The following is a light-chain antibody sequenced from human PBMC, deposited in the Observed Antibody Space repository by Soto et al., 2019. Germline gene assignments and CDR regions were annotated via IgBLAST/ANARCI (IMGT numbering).Light chain of an antibody. CDR3: QQYNNWPIT. J-gene: IGKJ5*01. V-gene: IGKV3-15*01. CDR1: QSVGSD. Sequence: EIVLTQSPATRSVSPGERATLSCRASQSVGSDLAWYQQKPGQAPRLLIYGASTREPGIPARFSGSGSGTEFTLTVSSLQSEDIAVDFCQQYNNWPITFGQGTRLEIK. CDR2: GAS.